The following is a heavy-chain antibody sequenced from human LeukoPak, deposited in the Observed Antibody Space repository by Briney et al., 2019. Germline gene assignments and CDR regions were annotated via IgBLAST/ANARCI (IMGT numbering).Heavy chain of an antibody. Sequence: GGSLRLSCAASGFTFSSYWMNWVRQAPGKGLEWVGRIKSKTDGGTTDYAAPVKGRFTISRDDSKNTLYLQMNSLKTEDTAVYYCTTDLRDGYNRGYWGQGTLVTVSS. J-gene: IGHJ4*02. V-gene: IGHV3-15*07. CDR3: TTDLRDGYNRGY. CDR1: GFTFSSYW. CDR2: IKSKTDGGTT. D-gene: IGHD5-24*01.